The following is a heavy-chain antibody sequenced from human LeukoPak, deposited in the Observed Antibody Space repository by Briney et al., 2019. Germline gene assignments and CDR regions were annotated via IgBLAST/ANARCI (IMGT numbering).Heavy chain of an antibody. V-gene: IGHV3-23*01. J-gene: IGHJ4*02. CDR2: ISGSGGRT. CDR1: GFTFSSYG. Sequence: PGGSLRLSCAASGFTFSSYGMSWVRQAPGKGLEWVSGISGSGGRTYYADSVKGRFTISRDNSKNTLYLQMNSLRAEDTALYYCAKTGGIAAAHWGQGTLVTVSS. CDR3: AKTGGIAAAH. D-gene: IGHD6-13*01.